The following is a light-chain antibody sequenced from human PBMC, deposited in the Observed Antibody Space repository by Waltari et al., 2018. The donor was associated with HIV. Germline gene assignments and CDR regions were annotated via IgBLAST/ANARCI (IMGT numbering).Light chain of an antibody. J-gene: IGLJ1*01. CDR2: DVS. CDR3: SSYTSSSTLYV. CDR1: SSDVGGYNY. Sequence: QSALTQPASVSGSPGQSITISCTRTSSDVGGYNYVSRNQQHPRKAPKLMIYDVSNRPSGVSNRFSGSKSGNTASLTISGLQAEDEADYYCSSYTSSSTLYVFGTGTKVTVL. V-gene: IGLV2-14*01.